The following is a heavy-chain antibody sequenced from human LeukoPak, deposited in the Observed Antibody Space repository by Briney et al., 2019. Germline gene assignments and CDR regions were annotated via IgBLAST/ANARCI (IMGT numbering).Heavy chain of an antibody. D-gene: IGHD5-12*01. CDR1: GFTFSSYS. V-gene: IGHV3-21*04. CDR3: AAGQVSGYMRWYFDL. Sequence: GGSLRLSCAASGFTFSSYSMNWVRQAPGKGLEWVSSISSSSSYIYYADSVKGRFTISRDNAKNSLYLQMNSLRAEDTAVYYCAAGQVSGYMRWYFDLWGRGTLVTVSS. CDR2: ISSSSSYI. J-gene: IGHJ2*01.